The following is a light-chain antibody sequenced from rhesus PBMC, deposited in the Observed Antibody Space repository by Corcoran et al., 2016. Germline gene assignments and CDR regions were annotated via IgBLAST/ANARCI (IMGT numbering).Light chain of an antibody. Sequence: QAALTQPRSVSGSPGQSVTISCTGSSSDIGGYNYVSWYQQHPGTAPKLMLSEVTKRPSGVSDRFSGSKSGNTASLTISGLQAEDEADDFCSSYAGSDTFFFGAGTRLTVL. CDR2: EVT. V-gene: IGLV2-32*02. CDR3: SSYAGSDTFF. J-gene: IGLJ1*01. CDR1: SSDIGGYNY.